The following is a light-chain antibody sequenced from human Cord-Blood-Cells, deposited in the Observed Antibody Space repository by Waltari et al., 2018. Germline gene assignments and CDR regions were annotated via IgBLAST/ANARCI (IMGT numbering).Light chain of an antibody. CDR1: QSVLYSSNNKND. CDR2: WAS. V-gene: IGKV4-1*01. J-gene: IGKJ1*01. Sequence: DIVMTQSPDSVAVSLGERAPINCKSSQSVLYSSNNKNDLAWYQQKPGQPPKLLIYWASTRESGVPDRFSGSGSGTDFTLTISSLQAEDVAVYYCQQYYSTPQTFGQGTKVEIK. CDR3: QQYYSTPQT.